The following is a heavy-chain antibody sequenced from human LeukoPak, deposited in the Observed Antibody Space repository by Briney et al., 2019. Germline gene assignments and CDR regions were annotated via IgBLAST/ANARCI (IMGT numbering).Heavy chain of an antibody. CDR1: GVSISSSNSY. CDR2: IYYSGNT. D-gene: IGHD5-18*01. CDR3: ATSRRSSYGYRALELPPSPVD. V-gene: IGHV4-39*01. J-gene: IGHJ4*02. Sequence: SETLSLTCTVSGVSISSSNSYWGWIRQPPGKGLEWIGSIYYSGNTYYNASLKSQVSISIDTSKNQFSLKLSSVTAADTAVYYCATSRRSSYGYRALELPPSPVDWGQGTLVTVSS.